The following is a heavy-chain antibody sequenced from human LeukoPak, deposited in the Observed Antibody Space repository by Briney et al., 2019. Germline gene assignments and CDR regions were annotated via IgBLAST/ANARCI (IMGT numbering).Heavy chain of an antibody. CDR2: INPSGGST. CDR3: ARVNAVQLKRFSVGWFDP. V-gene: IGHV1-46*01. D-gene: IGHD1-1*01. Sequence: VASVKVSCKASGYTFTSYYMHWVRQAPGQGLEWMGIINPSGGSTSYAQKFQGRVTMTRDMSTSTVYMQMSRLRSDDTAVYYCARVNAVQLKRFSVGWFDPWGQGTLVTVSS. CDR1: GYTFTSYY. J-gene: IGHJ5*02.